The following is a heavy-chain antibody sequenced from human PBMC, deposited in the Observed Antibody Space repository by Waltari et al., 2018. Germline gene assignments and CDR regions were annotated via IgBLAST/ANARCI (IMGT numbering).Heavy chain of an antibody. CDR2: IYYSGST. V-gene: IGHV4-59*01. CDR3: ARGSPVVRGVSDYYGMDV. D-gene: IGHD3-10*01. CDR1: GGSISSYY. Sequence: QVQLQESGPGLVKPSETLSLTCTVSGGSISSYYWSWIRQTPGKGLEWIGYIYYSGSTNYNPSLKSRVTISVDTSKNQFSLKLSSVTAADTAVYYCARGSPVVRGVSDYYGMDVWGQGTTVTVSS. J-gene: IGHJ6*02.